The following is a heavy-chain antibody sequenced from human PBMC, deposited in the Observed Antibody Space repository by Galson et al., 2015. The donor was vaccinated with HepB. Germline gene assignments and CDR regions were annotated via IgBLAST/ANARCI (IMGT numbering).Heavy chain of an antibody. D-gene: IGHD3-10*01. Sequence: YTFTSYGISWVRQAPGQGLEWMGWISAYNGNTNYAQKLQGRVTMTTDTSTSTAYMELRSLRSDDTAVYYCARGRGSGPRGYYYYSMDVWGQGTTVTVSS. V-gene: IGHV1-18*01. CDR3: ARGRGSGPRGYYYYSMDV. J-gene: IGHJ6*02. CDR2: ISAYNGNT. CDR1: YTFTSYG.